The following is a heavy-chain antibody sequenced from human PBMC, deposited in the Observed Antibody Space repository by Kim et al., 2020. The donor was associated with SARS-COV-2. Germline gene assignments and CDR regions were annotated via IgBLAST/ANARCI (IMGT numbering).Heavy chain of an antibody. D-gene: IGHD1-20*01. Sequence: GGSLRLSCAASGFTFSSYDMHWVRQGTEKGLEWVSSIGTKADTYYPDSVKDRFTISRENAKDSFYLQMNSLRAEDTAFYYCARGPIEEGIRATKGYFDLWGRGTVVTVSS. CDR1: GFTFSSYD. J-gene: IGHJ2*01. CDR2: IGTKADT. CDR3: ARGPIEEGIRATKGYFDL. V-gene: IGHV3-13*04.